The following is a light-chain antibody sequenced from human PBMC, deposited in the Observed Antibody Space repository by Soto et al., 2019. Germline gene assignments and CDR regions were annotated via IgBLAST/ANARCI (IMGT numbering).Light chain of an antibody. J-gene: IGKJ4*01. CDR1: QGISSW. Sequence: DIQMTQSPSSVSASVGDRVTITCRASQGISSWLAWYQQQPGKAPKLLIYAASSLQSGVPSRFSASGYGTVFTLTVRSVQPEDFATYYRQQANSFALTVWGGSKVEIK. CDR3: QQANSFALT. CDR2: AAS. V-gene: IGKV1D-12*01.